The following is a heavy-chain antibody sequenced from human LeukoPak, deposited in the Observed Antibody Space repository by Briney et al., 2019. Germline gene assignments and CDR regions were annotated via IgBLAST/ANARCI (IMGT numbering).Heavy chain of an antibody. CDR1: GGSFSGYY. Sequence: PSETLSLTCGVYGGSFSGYYWSWIRQPPGKGLEWIGEINHSGSTNYNPSLKSRVTISLDTSKNQFSLKLSSVTAADTAVYYCARLLYDILTGYYPFDYWGQGTLVTVSS. V-gene: IGHV4-34*01. J-gene: IGHJ4*02. CDR3: ARLLYDILTGYYPFDY. D-gene: IGHD3-9*01. CDR2: INHSGST.